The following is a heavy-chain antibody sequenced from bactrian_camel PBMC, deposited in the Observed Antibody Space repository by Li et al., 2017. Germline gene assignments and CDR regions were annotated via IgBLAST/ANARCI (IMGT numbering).Heavy chain of an antibody. J-gene: IGHJ4*01. CDR2: IDSINGTT. Sequence: HVQLVESGGGSVQAGGSLRLSCSAPGFYCMGWFRQAPEKEREGVAIIDSINGTTYADSVKGRFTISQDNAKNTLYLQMNSLKPEDTAMYYCAADPPRLTAIQGVGVQCPQELYVYNYSGQGTQVTVS. V-gene: IGHV3S63*01. CDR3: AADPPRLTAIQGVGVQCPQELYVYNY. CDR1: GFYC. D-gene: IGHD3*01.